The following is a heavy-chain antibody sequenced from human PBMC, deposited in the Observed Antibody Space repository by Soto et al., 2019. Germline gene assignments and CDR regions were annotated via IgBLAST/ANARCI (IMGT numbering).Heavy chain of an antibody. V-gene: IGHV4-34*01. J-gene: IGHJ2*01. D-gene: IGHD3-9*01. CDR3: ARESHDILTGPPWVWYFDL. CDR1: GGSFSGYY. CDR2: INDRGSL. Sequence: QVQLQQWGAGPLRPLETLSLTCGVSGGSFSGYYWAWIRQSPGKGLEWIGEINDRGSLNYHPSLKSRFSISVDTSKNHYSLTLRSVTAADTAVYYCARESHDILTGPPWVWYFDLWGRGTLVTVSS.